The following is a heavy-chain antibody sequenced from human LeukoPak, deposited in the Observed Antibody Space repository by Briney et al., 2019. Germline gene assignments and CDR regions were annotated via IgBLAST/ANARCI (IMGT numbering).Heavy chain of an antibody. D-gene: IGHD2-8*01. CDR2: LSRGGGTT. Sequence: GGSLRLSCTGSGFNFNMFAMNWVRQAPGQGLEWVSGLSRGGGTTNYADSVKGRFTISRDKSKNMVFLQMNSLRPEDTAVYYCAKEQRIRHCSEGVCMEGYYFDYWSQGPLVTVSS. CDR1: GFNFNMFA. J-gene: IGHJ4*02. V-gene: IGHV3-23*01. CDR3: AKEQRIRHCSEGVCMEGYYFDY.